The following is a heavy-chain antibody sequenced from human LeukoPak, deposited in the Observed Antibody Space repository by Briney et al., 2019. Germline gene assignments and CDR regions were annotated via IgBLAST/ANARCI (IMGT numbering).Heavy chain of an antibody. CDR3: ARDRLGYYDSSGYYGGY. D-gene: IGHD3-22*01. CDR2: IYSGGNT. Sequence: GGSLRLSCAASGFTVSNNQMNWVRQAPGKGLEWVSVIYSGGNTYYADSVKGRFTISRDNSKNTVYLQMNSLRAEDTAVYYCARDRLGYYDSSGYYGGYWGQGTLVTVSS. V-gene: IGHV3-53*01. J-gene: IGHJ4*02. CDR1: GFTVSNNQ.